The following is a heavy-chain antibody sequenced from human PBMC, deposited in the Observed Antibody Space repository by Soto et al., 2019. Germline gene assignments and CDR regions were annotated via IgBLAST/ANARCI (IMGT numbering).Heavy chain of an antibody. CDR2: ISAYNGNT. J-gene: IGHJ4*02. V-gene: IGHV1-18*01. D-gene: IGHD3-9*01. CDR3: ARVLNVLRYFDWLSRLSVPLDY. CDR1: GYTFTSYG. Sequence: GASVKVSCKASGYTFTSYGISWVRQAPGQGLERMGWISAYNGNTNYAQKLQGRVTMTTDTSTSTAYMELRSLRSDDTAVYYCARVLNVLRYFDWLSRLSVPLDYWGQGTLVTVSS.